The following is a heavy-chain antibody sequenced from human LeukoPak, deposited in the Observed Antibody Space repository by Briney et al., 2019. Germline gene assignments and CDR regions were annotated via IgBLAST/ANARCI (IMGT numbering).Heavy chain of an antibody. Sequence: PSETLSLTCAVSGGSISSSNWWSWVRQPPGKGLEWIGEIYHSGSTNYNPSLKSRVTISVDKSKNQFSLKLSSVTAADTAVYYCARVLVVLMVYATQDAFDIWGQGTMVTVSS. CDR1: GGSISSSNW. D-gene: IGHD2-8*01. V-gene: IGHV4-4*02. CDR3: ARVLVVLMVYATQDAFDI. J-gene: IGHJ3*02. CDR2: IYHSGST.